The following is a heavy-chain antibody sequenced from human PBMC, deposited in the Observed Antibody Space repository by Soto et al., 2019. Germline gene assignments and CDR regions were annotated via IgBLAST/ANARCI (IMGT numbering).Heavy chain of an antibody. Sequence: FMKLAIAASGFTFSDYDMSWVRQAPGRGLEWISYSSNSGTFARYATSVKGRFSISRDNANNSLYLEMNGLRVEDTAVYYCARSGDNFNVLDYWGQGTPVTVSS. CDR1: GFTFSDYD. CDR2: SSNSGTFA. J-gene: IGHJ4*02. V-gene: IGHV3-11*06. D-gene: IGHD1-1*01. CDR3: ARSGDNFNVLDY.